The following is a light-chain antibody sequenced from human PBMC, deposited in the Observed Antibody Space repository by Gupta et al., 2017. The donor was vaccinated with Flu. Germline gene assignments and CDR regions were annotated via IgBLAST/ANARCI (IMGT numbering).Light chain of an antibody. V-gene: IGLV2-23*01. CDR3: CSYAGSSTSVL. Sequence: QSALTQPASVSGSPGQSITISCPGTSSDVGSYNLVSWYQQHPGKAPKLMIYEGSKRPSGVSNRFSGSKSGNTASLTISGLQAEDEADYYCCSYAGSSTSVLFGGGTKLTVL. J-gene: IGLJ2*01. CDR2: EGS. CDR1: SSDVGSYNL.